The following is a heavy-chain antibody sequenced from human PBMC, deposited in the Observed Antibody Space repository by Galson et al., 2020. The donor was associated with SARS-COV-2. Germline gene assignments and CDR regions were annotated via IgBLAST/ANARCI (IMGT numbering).Heavy chain of an antibody. CDR1: GYTFITYA. CDR3: ARSTGPRRCGSLEV. J-gene: IGHJ6*04. V-gene: IGHV1-2*02. Sequence: ASVKVSCKASGYTFITYAMHWVRQAPGQGLEWMGWINPNTGDTNYAQKLQGRVTMTRDTSISTVYMELSSLISDDTAVYYCARSTGPRRCGSLEVWGKGTTVTVSS. D-gene: IGHD1-26*01. CDR2: INPNTGDT.